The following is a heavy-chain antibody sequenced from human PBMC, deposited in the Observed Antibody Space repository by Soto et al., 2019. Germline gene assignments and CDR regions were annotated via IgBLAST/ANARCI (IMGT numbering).Heavy chain of an antibody. CDR1: GGSISSSSYY. Sequence: PSETLSLTCTVSGGSISSSSYYWGWIRQPPGKGLEWIGSIYYSGSTYYNPSLKSRVTISVDTSKNQFSLKLNSVTAADTAVYYCASLTMIVVNWGQGTLVTVSS. CDR3: ASLTMIVVN. CDR2: IYYSGST. D-gene: IGHD3-22*01. J-gene: IGHJ4*02. V-gene: IGHV4-39*01.